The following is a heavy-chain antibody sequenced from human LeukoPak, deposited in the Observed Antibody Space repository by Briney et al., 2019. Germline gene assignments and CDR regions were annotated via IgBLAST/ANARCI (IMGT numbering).Heavy chain of an antibody. CDR2: INQDGSEK. J-gene: IGHJ4*02. V-gene: IGHV3-7*05. CDR1: GFNLNSYW. Sequence: GGSLRLSCAASGFNLNSYWISWVRQAPGKGLEWLANINQDGSEKYYVDSVKGRFTISRDNAKNSLYLQMNSLRAEDTAVYYCTTFYSRLTDYWGQGTLVTVSS. CDR3: TTFYSRLTDY. D-gene: IGHD2/OR15-2a*01.